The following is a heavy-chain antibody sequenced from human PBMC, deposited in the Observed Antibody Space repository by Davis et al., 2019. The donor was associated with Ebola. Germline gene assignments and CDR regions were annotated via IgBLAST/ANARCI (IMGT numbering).Heavy chain of an antibody. D-gene: IGHD3-10*01. CDR2: IYYSGST. J-gene: IGHJ6*02. Sequence: MPSETLSPTCTVPGGSISSSSYYWGWIRQPPGKGLEWIGSIYYSGSTYYNPSLKSRVTISVDTSKNQFSLKLSSVTAADTAVYYCARLAMVQGVNYYYYGMDVWGQGTTVTVSS. CDR3: ARLAMVQGVNYYYYGMDV. V-gene: IGHV4-39*01. CDR1: GGSISSSSYY.